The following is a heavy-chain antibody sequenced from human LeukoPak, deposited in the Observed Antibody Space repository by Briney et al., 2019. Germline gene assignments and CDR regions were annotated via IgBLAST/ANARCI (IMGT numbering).Heavy chain of an antibody. D-gene: IGHD3-22*01. CDR1: GYTFTSFY. J-gene: IGHJ4*02. V-gene: IGHV1-69*13. Sequence: GASVKVSCKAFGYTFTSFYIHWVRQAPGQGLEWMGGIIPIFGTANYAQKFQGRVTITADESTSTAYMELSSLRSEDTAVYYCARDRRYYYDSSGYHTFDYWGQGTLVTVSS. CDR3: ARDRRYYYDSSGYHTFDY. CDR2: IIPIFGTA.